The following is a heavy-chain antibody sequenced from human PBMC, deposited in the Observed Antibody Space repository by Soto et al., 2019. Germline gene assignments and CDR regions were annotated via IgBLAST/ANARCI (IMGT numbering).Heavy chain of an antibody. CDR1: GLTLSSYE. Sequence: EVRLVESGGGLVQPGGSLRLSCTASGLTLSSYEMNWVRQIPGKGLQWISYISTSGSPIYYADSVKGRFTISRDNAKNSLYLQMDGLRVEDTAIYYCATFAIATTSPPFTEYFQQWGEGTLVTVSS. J-gene: IGHJ1*01. CDR3: ATFAIATTSPPFTEYFQQ. CDR2: ISTSGSPI. D-gene: IGHD6-13*01. V-gene: IGHV3-48*03.